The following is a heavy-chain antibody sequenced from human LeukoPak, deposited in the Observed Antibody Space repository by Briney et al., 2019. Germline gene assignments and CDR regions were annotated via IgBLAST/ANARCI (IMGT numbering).Heavy chain of an antibody. Sequence: GASLRLSCAASGFTFSSYAMSWVRQAPGKGLEWVSAISGSGGSTYYADSVKGRFTIYRDNSKNTLYLQMNSLRAEDTAVYYCAKDQCSGGSCYYGPYYYYYGMDVWGQGTTVTVSS. J-gene: IGHJ6*02. V-gene: IGHV3-23*01. CDR1: GFTFSSYA. CDR3: AKDQCSGGSCYYGPYYYYYGMDV. CDR2: ISGSGGST. D-gene: IGHD2-15*01.